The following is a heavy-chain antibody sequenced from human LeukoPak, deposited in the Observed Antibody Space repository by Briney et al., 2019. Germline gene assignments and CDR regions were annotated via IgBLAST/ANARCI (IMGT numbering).Heavy chain of an antibody. J-gene: IGHJ5*02. CDR1: GGSISSSSYY. Sequence: PSETLSLTCTVSGGSISSSSYYWGWIRQPPGKGLEWIGSIYYSGSTYYNPSLESRVTISVDTSKNQFSLKLSSVTAADTAVYYCARQRPWFDPWGQGTLVTVSS. CDR2: IYYSGST. CDR3: ARQRPWFDP. V-gene: IGHV4-39*01.